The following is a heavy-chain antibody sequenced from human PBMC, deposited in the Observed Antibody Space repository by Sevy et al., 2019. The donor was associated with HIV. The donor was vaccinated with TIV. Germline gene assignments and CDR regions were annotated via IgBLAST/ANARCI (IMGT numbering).Heavy chain of an antibody. CDR1: GFTFSSYA. Sequence: GGSLRLSCAASGFTFSSYAMNWVRQAPGKGLEWVSSFSASGRSTYYADSVEGRFTISRDNSKNTLYLQMNSLRGDDTAVYYCAKGYCSGGSCPRDYYYYGMDVWGQGTTVTVSS. CDR3: AKGYCSGGSCPRDYYYYGMDV. J-gene: IGHJ6*02. D-gene: IGHD2-15*01. V-gene: IGHV3-23*01. CDR2: FSASGRST.